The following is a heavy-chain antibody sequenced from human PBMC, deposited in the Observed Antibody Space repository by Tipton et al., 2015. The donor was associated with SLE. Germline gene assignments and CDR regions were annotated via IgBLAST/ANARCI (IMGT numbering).Heavy chain of an antibody. CDR2: ISSTGNPR. CDR1: GFTFRDFY. Sequence: SLRLSCVGSGFTFRDFYMSWVRLIPGKGLEWIAYISSTGNPRYYADSVKGRFTVSRDNTRDSLYLHMHSLRVEDTAVYFCARDMGQWLQYEASNVWGQGTAVTVS. CDR3: ARDMGQWLQYEASNV. V-gene: IGHV3-11*04. J-gene: IGHJ6*02. D-gene: IGHD5-24*01.